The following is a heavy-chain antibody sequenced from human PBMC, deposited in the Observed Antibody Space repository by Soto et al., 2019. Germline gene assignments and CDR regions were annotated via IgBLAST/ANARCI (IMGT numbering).Heavy chain of an antibody. CDR1: GFTFSSYA. CDR2: ISGSGGST. J-gene: IGHJ4*02. V-gene: IGHV3-23*01. CDR3: AKDVRPHWGWLPSDY. D-gene: IGHD7-27*01. Sequence: GGSLRLSCAASGFTFSSYAMSWVRQAPGKGLEWVSAISGSGGSTYYADSVKGRFTISRDNSKNTLYLQMNSLRAEDTAVYYCAKDVRPHWGWLPSDYWGQGTLVTVSS.